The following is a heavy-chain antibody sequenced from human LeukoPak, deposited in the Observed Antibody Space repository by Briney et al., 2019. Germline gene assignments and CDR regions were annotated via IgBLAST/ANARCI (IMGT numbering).Heavy chain of an antibody. V-gene: IGHV1-2*02. CDR1: GYTFTGYY. CDR2: INPNSGGT. D-gene: IGHD6-6*01. Sequence: ASVKVSCKASGYTFTGYYMHWVRQAPGQGLEWMGWINPNSGGTNYAQKFQGRVTMTRDTSISTAYMELSRLRSDDTAVYYCARAREYSSSSTHLTDAFDIWGQGTMVTVSS. J-gene: IGHJ3*02. CDR3: ARAREYSSSSTHLTDAFDI.